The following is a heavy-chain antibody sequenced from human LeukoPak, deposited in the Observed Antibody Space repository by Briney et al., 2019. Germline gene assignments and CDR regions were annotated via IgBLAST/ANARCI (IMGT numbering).Heavy chain of an antibody. J-gene: IGHJ4*02. V-gene: IGHV4-59*01. CDR1: GGSITNFY. Sequence: SETLSLTCTVSGGSITNFYWSWIRQPPGKRPEWIGYICASGSTNYNPSLRGRVTISIDTSKNQFSLRLNSVTAADTAVYYCARDRGRYFDYWGRGTLVTVSS. CDR3: ARDRGRYFDY. CDR2: ICASGST. D-gene: IGHD3-10*01.